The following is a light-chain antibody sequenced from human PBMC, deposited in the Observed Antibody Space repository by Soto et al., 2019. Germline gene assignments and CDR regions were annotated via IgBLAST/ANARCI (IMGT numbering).Light chain of an antibody. CDR1: SSDIGGFYY. V-gene: IGLV2-14*01. CDR3: SSYSSSSTFYV. Sequence: QSVLTQPASVSESPGQSITISCTETSSDIGGFYYVSWYQHHPGKDPKLMIYQVSNRPSGVSNRFSGSKSGNTASLTISGLQAEDEADYFCSSYSSSSTFYVFGAGTKVTVL. J-gene: IGLJ1*01. CDR2: QVS.